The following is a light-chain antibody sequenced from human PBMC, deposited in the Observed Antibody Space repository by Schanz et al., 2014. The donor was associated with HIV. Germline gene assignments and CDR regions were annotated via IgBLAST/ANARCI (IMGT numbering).Light chain of an antibody. CDR3: QQYSDWPPST. CDR1: QSVSSSY. V-gene: IGKV3-20*01. CDR2: GTS. J-gene: IGKJ2*01. Sequence: EIVLTQSPGTLSLSPGERATLSCRASQSVSSSYLAWYQQKPGQAPRLLIYGTSSRATGIPDRFSGSGSGTDFTLTISRLEPEDFAVYYCQQYSDWPPSTFGQGTKLEIK.